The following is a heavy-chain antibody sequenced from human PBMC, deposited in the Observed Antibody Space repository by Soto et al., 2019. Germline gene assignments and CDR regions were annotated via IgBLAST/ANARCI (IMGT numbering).Heavy chain of an antibody. CDR2: IGSSSSTI. Sequence: EAQLVESGGGLVQPGGSLRLSCAASGFTFSSYSINWVRQAPGKGLEWDSYIGSSSSTIYYADSVKGRFTISRDNAKNSLYLQMNSLRDDDTAVYYCARGGAAAGLCLAYWGQGTLVTVSS. V-gene: IGHV3-48*02. D-gene: IGHD6-13*01. J-gene: IGHJ4*02. CDR1: GFTFSSYS. CDR3: ARGGAAAGLCLAY.